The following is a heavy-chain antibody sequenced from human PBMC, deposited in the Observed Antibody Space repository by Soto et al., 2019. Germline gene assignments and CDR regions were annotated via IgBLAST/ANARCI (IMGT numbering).Heavy chain of an antibody. CDR3: ARDQRIAFDY. J-gene: IGHJ4*02. Sequence: QVQLVQSGAEEKKPGASVKVSCKASGYTFTSYAMSWVRQAPGQRLEWMGWINAGNGNTKYSEKFQGRVTITRDTSASTAYMERSSLRSEDTAVYYCARDQRIAFDYWGQGTLVTVSS. CDR1: GYTFTSYA. CDR2: INAGNGNT. V-gene: IGHV1-3*05. D-gene: IGHD6-25*01.